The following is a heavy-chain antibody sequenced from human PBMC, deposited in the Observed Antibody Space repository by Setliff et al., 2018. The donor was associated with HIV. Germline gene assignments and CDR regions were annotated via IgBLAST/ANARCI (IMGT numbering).Heavy chain of an antibody. CDR2: IDYSGTP. CDR3: ARDQSDWFY. Sequence: SETLSLTCSVSRDSLGSHYWSWVRQPPGKGLEWIGSIDYSGTPNYSPSLKSRVTISLDTSKNGISLKVTSVTAADTAVYYCARDQSDWFYWGQGTLVTVSS. CDR1: RDSLGSHY. J-gene: IGHJ4*02. V-gene: IGHV4-59*11. D-gene: IGHD3-3*01.